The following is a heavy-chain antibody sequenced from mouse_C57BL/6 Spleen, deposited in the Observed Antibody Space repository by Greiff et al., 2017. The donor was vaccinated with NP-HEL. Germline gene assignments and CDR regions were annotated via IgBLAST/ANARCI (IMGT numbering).Heavy chain of an antibody. D-gene: IGHD1-1*01. CDR2: INYDGSST. V-gene: IGHV5-16*01. Sequence: EVQVVESEGGLVQPGSSMKLSCTASGFTFSDYYMAWVRQVPEKGLEWVANINYDGSSTYYLDSLKSRFIISRDNAKNILYLQMSRLKSEDTATYYCARDGGYYGSSYVYFDYWGQGTTLTVSS. J-gene: IGHJ2*01. CDR1: GFTFSDYY. CDR3: ARDGGYYGSSYVYFDY.